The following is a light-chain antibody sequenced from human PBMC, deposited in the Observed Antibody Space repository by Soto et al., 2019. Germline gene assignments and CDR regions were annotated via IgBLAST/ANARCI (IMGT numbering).Light chain of an antibody. V-gene: IGLV2-14*01. CDR1: SSDVGGYNY. CDR3: SSYTSSRTPYV. J-gene: IGLJ1*01. CDR2: EVS. Sequence: QPASVSGSPGQSITISCTGTSSDVGGYNYVSWYQQHPGKAPKLMIYEVSNRPSGVSNRFSGSKSGNTASLNISGLQAEDEADYYSSSYTSSRTPYVFGTGTKVTVL.